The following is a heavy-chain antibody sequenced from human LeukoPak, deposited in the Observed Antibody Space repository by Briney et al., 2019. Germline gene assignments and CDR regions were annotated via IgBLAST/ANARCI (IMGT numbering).Heavy chain of an antibody. CDR2: ISSSSSTI. D-gene: IGHD4-17*01. CDR3: ARIMTTVTTVEY. CDR1: GFTFSTYS. Sequence: GGSLRLSCAASGFTFSTYSMNWVRQPPGKGLEWVSYISSSSSTIHYADSVKGRFTISRDNAKNSLYLQMNSLRAEDTAVYYCARIMTTVTTVEYWGQGTLVTVSS. V-gene: IGHV3-48*01. J-gene: IGHJ4*02.